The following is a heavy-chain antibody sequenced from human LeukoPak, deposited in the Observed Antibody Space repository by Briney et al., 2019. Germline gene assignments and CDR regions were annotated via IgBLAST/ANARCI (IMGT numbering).Heavy chain of an antibody. CDR2: IIPIFGTA. J-gene: IGHJ4*02. CDR1: GGTFSSYA. CDR3: ARDPNYYGSGSRAFDY. V-gene: IGHV1-69*05. Sequence: SVTVSCKASGGTFSSYAINWVRQAPGQGLEWMGGIIPIFGTANYAQKLQGRVTMTTDTSTSTAYMELRSLRSDDTAVYYCARDPNYYGSGSRAFDYWGQGTLVTVSS. D-gene: IGHD3-10*01.